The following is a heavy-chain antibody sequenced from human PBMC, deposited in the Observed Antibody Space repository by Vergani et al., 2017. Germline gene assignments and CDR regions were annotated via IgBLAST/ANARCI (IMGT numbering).Heavy chain of an antibody. D-gene: IGHD4-17*01. Sequence: QVQLVQSGAEVKKPGSSVKVSCKASGGTFSSYAISWVRQAPGQGLEWMGGIIPIFGTANYAQKFQGRVTITADKSTSTAYIELSSLRSEDTAVYYCARGLTTVTNHYYYYYGMDVWGQGTTVTVSS. CDR1: GGTFSSYA. CDR3: ARGLTTVTNHYYYYYGMDV. V-gene: IGHV1-69*06. CDR2: IIPIFGTA. J-gene: IGHJ6*02.